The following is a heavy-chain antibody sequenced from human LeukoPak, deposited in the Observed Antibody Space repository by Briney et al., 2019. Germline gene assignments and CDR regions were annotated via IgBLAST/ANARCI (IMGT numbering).Heavy chain of an antibody. CDR3: ASAKSKGGATRGPFDI. Sequence: GESLQISCQGSGYTFTSYWIGWVRQLPGKGLEWMGVIYPGDSDTRYSPSFQGQVTISADKSISTAYLQWSSLKASDTAMYYCASAKSKGGATRGPFDIWGQGTMVTVSS. J-gene: IGHJ3*02. D-gene: IGHD1-26*01. V-gene: IGHV5-51*01. CDR2: IYPGDSDT. CDR1: GYTFTSYW.